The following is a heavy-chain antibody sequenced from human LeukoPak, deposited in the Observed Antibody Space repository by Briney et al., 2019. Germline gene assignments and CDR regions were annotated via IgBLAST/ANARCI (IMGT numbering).Heavy chain of an antibody. Sequence: GSLRLSCAASGFTFSGYSMNWVRQAPGKGLEWVSSISSISTYIYYADSVKGRFTITRDNAKNSLYLQMNSLRAEDTAVYYCARLSGNYLSYYFDYWGQGTLVTVSS. CDR2: ISSISTYI. J-gene: IGHJ4*02. CDR1: GFTFSGYS. V-gene: IGHV3-21*01. D-gene: IGHD1-26*01. CDR3: ARLSGNYLSYYFDY.